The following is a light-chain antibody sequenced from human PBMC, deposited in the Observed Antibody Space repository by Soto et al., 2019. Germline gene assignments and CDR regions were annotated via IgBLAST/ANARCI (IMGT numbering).Light chain of an antibody. V-gene: IGKV3-20*01. CDR2: GAS. CDR1: QSLSSTY. CDR3: QQYGSSPPYT. J-gene: IGKJ2*01. Sequence: EIVLTQSPCTLSLSPGERATLSCRASQSLSSTYLAWYQQKPGQAPRLLIYGASSRATGIPDRFSGSGSGTDFTLTISRLEPEDFAVYYCQQYGSSPPYTFGQGTKLEIK.